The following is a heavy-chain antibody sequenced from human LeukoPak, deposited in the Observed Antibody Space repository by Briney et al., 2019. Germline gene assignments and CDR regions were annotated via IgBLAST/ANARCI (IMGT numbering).Heavy chain of an antibody. J-gene: IGHJ6*02. V-gene: IGHV1-8*01. CDR1: GYTFTSYD. Sequence: GASVKVSCKASGYTFTSYDINWVRQATGQGLEWMGWMNPNSGNTGYAQKFQGRVTMTRNTSISTAYMVLSSLRSEDTAVYYCARGIGRNRQGFYYYYGMDVWGQGTTVTVSS. CDR3: ARGIGRNRQGFYYYYGMDV. CDR2: MNPNSGNT. D-gene: IGHD2-15*01.